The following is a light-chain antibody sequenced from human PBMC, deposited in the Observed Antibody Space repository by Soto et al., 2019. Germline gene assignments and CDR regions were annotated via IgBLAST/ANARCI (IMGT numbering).Light chain of an antibody. Sequence: DLQMTQSPSSLSTSVGDRVTITCRASQAISIYLAWYQQKPGKVPKLLIYAASTLQSGVPSRFSGSGSGTDFTLTISSLQPEDVATYYCQKYNSAPPTFGQGTKVGIK. CDR3: QKYNSAPPT. CDR2: AAS. J-gene: IGKJ1*01. V-gene: IGKV1-27*01. CDR1: QAISIY.